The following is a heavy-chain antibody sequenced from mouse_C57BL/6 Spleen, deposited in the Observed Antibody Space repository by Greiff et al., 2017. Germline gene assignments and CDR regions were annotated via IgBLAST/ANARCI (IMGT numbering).Heavy chain of an antibody. D-gene: IGHD1-1*01. Sequence: EVKLVESGEGLVKPGGSLKLSCAASGFTFSSYAMSWVRQTPEERLEWVAYISSGGDYIYYADTVKGRFTISRDNARNTLYLQMSSLKSEDTAMYYCTRGTTVVNWYFDVWGTGTTVTVSS. CDR1: GFTFSSYA. CDR3: TRGTTVVNWYFDV. V-gene: IGHV5S21*01. J-gene: IGHJ1*03. CDR2: ISSGGDYI.